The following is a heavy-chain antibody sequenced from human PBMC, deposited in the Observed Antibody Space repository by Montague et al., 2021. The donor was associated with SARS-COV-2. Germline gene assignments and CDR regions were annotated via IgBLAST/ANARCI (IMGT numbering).Heavy chain of an antibody. D-gene: IGHD3-3*01. V-gene: IGHV4-61*01. CDR1: GGSVSSGSYY. CDR3: ARDPWRITIFGVVTRYGIDV. CDR2: IYYSGST. J-gene: IGHJ6*02. Sequence: SETLSLTCIVSGGSVSSGSYYWSWIRQPPGKGLEWIGYIYYSGSTNYNPSLKRRVTISVDTSKNQFSLKLSSVTAADTAVYYRARDPWRITIFGVVTRYGIDVWGQGTPVTVSS.